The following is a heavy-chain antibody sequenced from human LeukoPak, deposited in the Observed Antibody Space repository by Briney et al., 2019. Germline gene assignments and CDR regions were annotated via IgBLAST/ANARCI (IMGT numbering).Heavy chain of an antibody. D-gene: IGHD4-23*01. CDR1: GGSISSSSYY. CDR2: IYYSGSS. CDR3: ANSANYGGNSGYFDY. J-gene: IGHJ4*02. Sequence: PSETLSLTCTVSGGSISSSSYYWGWIRQPPGKGLEWIGSIYYSGSSYYNPSLKSRVTISVDTSKNQFSLKLSSVTAADTAVYYCANSANYGGNSGYFDYWGQGTLATVSS. V-gene: IGHV4-39*01.